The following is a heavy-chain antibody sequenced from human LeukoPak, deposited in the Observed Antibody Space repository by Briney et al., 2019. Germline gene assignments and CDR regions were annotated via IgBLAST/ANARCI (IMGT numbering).Heavy chain of an antibody. V-gene: IGHV4-34*01. CDR1: GGPFSGYY. Sequence: PSETLSLTCAVYGGPFSGYYWSWIRQAPGKGLEWIGEINHSRSFNYNPSLKSRLLILVDTSKNQFSLKLSSVTAADTAVYYCARVTYCTTTSCHPLGWFDPWGQGTLVTVSS. J-gene: IGHJ5*02. CDR3: ARVTYCTTTSCHPLGWFDP. D-gene: IGHD2-8*01. CDR2: INHSRSF.